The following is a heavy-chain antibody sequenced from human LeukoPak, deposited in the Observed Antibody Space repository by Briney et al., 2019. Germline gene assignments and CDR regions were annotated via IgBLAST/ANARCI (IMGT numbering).Heavy chain of an antibody. CDR2: IYPDDYDT. Sequence: GESLKISCKGSGYSFTSYWIGWVREMPGKGLGLMWIIYPDDYDTRYSPPYQGQVTISAARSITTAYLQWSRLKASATPTYCSARARYYDSSGYYHLDYWGQGTLVTVSS. D-gene: IGHD3-22*01. V-gene: IGHV5-51*01. CDR1: GYSFTSYW. CDR3: ARARYYDSSGYYHLDY. J-gene: IGHJ4*02.